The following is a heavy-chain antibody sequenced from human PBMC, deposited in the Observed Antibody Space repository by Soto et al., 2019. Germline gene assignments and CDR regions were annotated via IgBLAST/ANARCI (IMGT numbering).Heavy chain of an antibody. CDR3: ARHLAVATTTYNWFGV. J-gene: IGHJ5*02. CDR1: GDSISRSDYH. Sequence: SETLSLTCTVSGDSISRSDYHWGWIRHLPGKGLERMGSLFYRATAYYNPSPRSRGTMFIDSSKNHLSLKLNSVTAADTAVYYCARHLAVATTTYNWFGVWGQGALVTAAS. CDR2: LFYRATA. V-gene: IGHV4-39*01. D-gene: IGHD2-15*01.